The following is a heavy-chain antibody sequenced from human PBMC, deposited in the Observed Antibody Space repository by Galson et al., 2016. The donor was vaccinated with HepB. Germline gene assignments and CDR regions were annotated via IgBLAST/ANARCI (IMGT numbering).Heavy chain of an antibody. CDR2: IDPEDGET. J-gene: IGHJ6*02. CDR1: GYSFTDYY. CDR3: ARSVSGAIGVVYYGVDV. V-gene: IGHV1-69-2*01. D-gene: IGHD2-2*01. Sequence: VKVSCKVSGYSFTDYYIHWVQQAPGKGLEWMGLIDPEDGETVYAEKFQGRVTITADTSTDTAYMELSSLRSEDAAVYYCARSVSGAIGVVYYGVDVWGQGTTVIVSS.